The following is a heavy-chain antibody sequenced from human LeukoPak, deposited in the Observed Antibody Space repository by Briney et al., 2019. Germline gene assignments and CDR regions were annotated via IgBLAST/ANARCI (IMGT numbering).Heavy chain of an antibody. CDR3: AKPQWETRRGPFDY. D-gene: IGHD1-26*01. CDR2: IIPIFGTA. J-gene: IGHJ4*02. V-gene: IGHV1-69*13. Sequence: SVKVSCKASGGTFSSYAISWVRQAPGQGLEWMGGIIPIFGTANYAQKFQGRVTITADESTSTAYMELSSLRAEDTAVYYCAKPQWETRRGPFDYWGQGTLVTVSS. CDR1: GGTFSSYA.